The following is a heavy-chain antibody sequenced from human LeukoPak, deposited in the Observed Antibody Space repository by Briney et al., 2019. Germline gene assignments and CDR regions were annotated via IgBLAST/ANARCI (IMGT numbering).Heavy chain of an antibody. D-gene: IGHD3-22*01. Sequence: ASVKVSCKASGGTFSSYAISWVRQAPGQGLEWMGGIIPIFGTANYAQKFQGRVAITTDESTSTAYMELSSLRSEDTAVYYCARAANPYDSSSYDYYYYYMDVWGKGTTVTVSS. V-gene: IGHV1-69*05. CDR1: GGTFSSYA. CDR3: ARAANPYDSSSYDYYYYYMDV. CDR2: IIPIFGTA. J-gene: IGHJ6*03.